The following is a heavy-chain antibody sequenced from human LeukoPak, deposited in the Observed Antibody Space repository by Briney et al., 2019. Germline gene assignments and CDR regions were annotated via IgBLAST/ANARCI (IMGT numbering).Heavy chain of an antibody. CDR1: GFTFSDYY. CDR2: ISSSGSTI. V-gene: IGHV3-11*01. D-gene: IGHD2-21*02. CDR3: ARRVVTAIRDAFDI. J-gene: IGHJ3*02. Sequence: PGGSLRLSCAASGFTFSDYYMTWIRQAPGKGLEWDSYISSSGSTIYYADSVKGRFTISRDNAKNSLYLQMNSLRAEDTAVYYCARRVVTAIRDAFDIWGQGTMVTVSS.